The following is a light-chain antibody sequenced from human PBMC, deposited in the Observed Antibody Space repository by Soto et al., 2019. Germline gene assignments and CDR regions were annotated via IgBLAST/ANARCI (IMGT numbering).Light chain of an antibody. CDR2: DAS. V-gene: IGKV3-11*01. CDR1: QSIRSY. Sequence: EVVLTQSPATLSLSPGERATLSCRASQSIRSYLAWYQHKPGQAPRLLIYDASNRATGIPARFSGSGSGTDFTLTISSLEPEDFAVYYCQHRSNWPWTFGQGTKVEIK. CDR3: QHRSNWPWT. J-gene: IGKJ1*01.